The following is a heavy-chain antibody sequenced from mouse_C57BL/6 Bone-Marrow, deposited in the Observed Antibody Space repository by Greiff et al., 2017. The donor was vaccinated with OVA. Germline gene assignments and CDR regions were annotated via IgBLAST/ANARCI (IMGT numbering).Heavy chain of an antibody. CDR3: EYDMGG. V-gene: IGHV1-61*01. Sequence: QVQLQQPGAELVRPGSSVKLSCKASAYTFTSYWMAWVKQRPGQGLESIGYIYPFDSETHYNQKFKDKATLTVEKSSSTAYMQLRSLTSEDSAVYYREYDMGGWGQGLTVT. J-gene: IGHJ4*01. CDR2: IYPFDSET. CDR1: AYTFTSYW. D-gene: IGHD2-10*02.